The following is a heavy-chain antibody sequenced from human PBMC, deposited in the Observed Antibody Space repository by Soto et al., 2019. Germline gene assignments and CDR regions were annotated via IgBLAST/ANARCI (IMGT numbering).Heavy chain of an antibody. CDR1: GGSISSGGYY. J-gene: IGHJ4*02. Sequence: SETLSLTCTVSGGSISSGGYYWSWIRQHPGKGLEWIGYIYYSGSTYYNPSLKSRVTISVDTSKNQFSLKLSSVTAADTAVYYCMLGSGWKDFYYWGQGTLVTVSS. V-gene: IGHV4-31*09. D-gene: IGHD3-22*01. CDR2: IYYSGST. CDR3: MLGSGWKDFYY.